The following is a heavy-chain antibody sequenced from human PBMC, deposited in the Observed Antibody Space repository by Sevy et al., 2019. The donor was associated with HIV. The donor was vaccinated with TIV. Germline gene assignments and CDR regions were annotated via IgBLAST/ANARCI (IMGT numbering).Heavy chain of an antibody. Sequence: GGSLRLSCAASGFTFDDYAMHWVRQAPGKGLEWVSGISWNSGSIGYAYSVKGRFTISRDNAKNSLYLQMNSLRAEDTALYYCAKDRAAAVLYYFDYWGQGTLVTVSS. CDR2: ISWNSGSI. CDR1: GFTFDDYA. D-gene: IGHD6-13*01. V-gene: IGHV3-9*01. CDR3: AKDRAAAVLYYFDY. J-gene: IGHJ4*02.